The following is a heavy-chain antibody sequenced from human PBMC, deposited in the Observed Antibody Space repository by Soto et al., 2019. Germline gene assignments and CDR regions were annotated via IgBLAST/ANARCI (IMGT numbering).Heavy chain of an antibody. Sequence: ASVKVSCKASGYTFTNNGINWVRQAPGRGLEWMGWIDTYNGDTNYAQTLQGRVTLTTDASTTTVYMELRSLKSDDTAVYFCARGEQHYRSSSFDMWGQGTLVTVSS. CDR1: GYTFTNNG. CDR2: IDTYNGDT. CDR3: ARGEQHYRSSSFDM. D-gene: IGHD6-6*01. V-gene: IGHV1-18*04. J-gene: IGHJ4*02.